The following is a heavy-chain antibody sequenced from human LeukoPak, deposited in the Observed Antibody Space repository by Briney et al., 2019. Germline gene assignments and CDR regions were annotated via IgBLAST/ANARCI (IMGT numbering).Heavy chain of an antibody. J-gene: IGHJ3*02. CDR2: ISRNSGII. CDR3: AKDIREWLGTGVVAFDI. Sequence: GGSLRLSCAASGFTFDDYAMHWVRQAPGKGVEGVSGISRNSGIIGYADSVKGRFTISRDNAKNSLYLQMNSLRAEDMALYYCAKDIREWLGTGVVAFDICGRGKMVTVSA. V-gene: IGHV3-9*03. D-gene: IGHD6-19*01. CDR1: GFTFDDYA.